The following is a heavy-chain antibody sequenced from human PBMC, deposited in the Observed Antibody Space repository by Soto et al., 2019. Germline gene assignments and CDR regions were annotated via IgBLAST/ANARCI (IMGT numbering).Heavy chain of an antibody. CDR2: IIPILGIA. CDR3: ARVRMRYNGDPDDY. Sequence: QVQLVQSGAEVKKPGSSVKVSCKASGGTFSSYTISWVRQAPGQGLEWMGRIIPILGIANYAQKFQGRVTITAEKSTMTAYMELTSLRSADTAMYYCARVRMRYNGDPDDYWGQGTLVTVSS. J-gene: IGHJ4*02. D-gene: IGHD5-18*01. V-gene: IGHV1-69*02. CDR1: GGTFSSYT.